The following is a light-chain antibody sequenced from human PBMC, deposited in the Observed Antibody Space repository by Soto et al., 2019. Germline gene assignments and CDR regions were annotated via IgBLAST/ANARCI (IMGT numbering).Light chain of an antibody. CDR3: QQYNNWRSRT. CDR2: GAS. V-gene: IGKV3-15*01. Sequence: EIVMTQSQATLSVSPGERATLSCRASQSVSSNLAWYQQKPGQAPRLLIYGASTRATGIPARFSGSGSGTEFTLTISSLQSEDFAVYYCQQYNNWRSRTFGQGTKVDNK. CDR1: QSVSSN. J-gene: IGKJ1*01.